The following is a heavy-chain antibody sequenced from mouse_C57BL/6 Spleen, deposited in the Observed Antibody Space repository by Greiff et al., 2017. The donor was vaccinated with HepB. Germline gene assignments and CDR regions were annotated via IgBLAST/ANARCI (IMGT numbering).Heavy chain of an antibody. CDR2: IDPANGNP. CDR3: ARGGYYYGSSPWYFDY. D-gene: IGHD1-1*01. J-gene: IGHJ2*01. Sequence: EVQLQQSVAELVRPGASVKLSCTASGFNIKNPYMHWVKQRPEQGLEWIGRIDPANGNPKYAPKFQGKATITADTSSNTAYLQLSRLTSEDTAIYYCARGGYYYGSSPWYFDYWGQGTTLTVSS. V-gene: IGHV14-3*01. CDR1: GFNIKNPY.